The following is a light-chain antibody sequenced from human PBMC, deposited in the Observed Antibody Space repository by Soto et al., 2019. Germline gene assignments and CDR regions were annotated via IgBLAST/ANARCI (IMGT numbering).Light chain of an antibody. V-gene: IGKV1-33*01. CDR1: QDISNY. CDR2: DAS. Sequence: DSQMTQSPSSLSASVGDRVTITCQASQDISNYLNWYQQKPGKAPKLLIYDASNLETGVPSRFSGSGSGTDFTFTISSLQPEDIATYYCQQYDNLLTWTFGQGTKVEIK. CDR3: QQYDNLLTWT. J-gene: IGKJ1*01.